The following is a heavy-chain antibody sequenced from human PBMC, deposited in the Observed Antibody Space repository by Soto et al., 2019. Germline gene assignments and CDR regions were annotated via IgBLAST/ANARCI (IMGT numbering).Heavy chain of an antibody. J-gene: IGHJ4*02. V-gene: IGHV3-7*04. CDR2: IRQDGSEK. Sequence: PGGALRLSCAASGFTFSSYWMSWVRQAPGKGLEWVANIRQDGSEKYYVDSVKGRFTISRDNAKNSLYLQMNSLRAEDTAVYYCARGEWLQSFDYWGQGTLVTVSS. CDR3: ARGEWLQSFDY. D-gene: IGHD5-12*01. CDR1: GFTFSSYW.